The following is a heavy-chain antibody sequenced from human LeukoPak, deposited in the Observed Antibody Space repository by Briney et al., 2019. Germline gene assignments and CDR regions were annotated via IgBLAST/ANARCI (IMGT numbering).Heavy chain of an antibody. D-gene: IGHD5-12*01. CDR1: GYSFSAYY. CDR3: ARESYSGYVRWFDP. Sequence: GASVKVSFKASGYSFSAYYIHWVRQAPGQGLEWTGWINPNTGGTHFEQKFQGRVTMTRDTSISTAYMELTRLTSDDTAVYYCARESYSGYVRWFDPWGQGTLVTVSS. CDR2: INPNTGGT. V-gene: IGHV1-2*02. J-gene: IGHJ5*02.